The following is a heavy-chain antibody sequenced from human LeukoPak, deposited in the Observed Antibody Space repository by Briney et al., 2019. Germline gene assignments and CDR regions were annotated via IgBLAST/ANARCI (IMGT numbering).Heavy chain of an antibody. CDR1: GYTFTSYG. D-gene: IGHD3-16*02. J-gene: IGHJ4*02. CDR2: ISAYNGNT. Sequence: ASVKVSCKASGYTFTSYGIIWVRQAPGQGLEWMGWISAYNGNTNYAQKLQGRVTMTTDTSTSTAYMELRSLRSDDTAVYYCARTGIMITFGGVIVIGDFDYWGQGTLVTVSS. CDR3: ARTGIMITFGGVIVIGDFDY. V-gene: IGHV1-18*01.